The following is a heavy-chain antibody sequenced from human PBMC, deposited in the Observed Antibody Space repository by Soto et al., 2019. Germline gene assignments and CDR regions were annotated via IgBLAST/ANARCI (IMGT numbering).Heavy chain of an antibody. CDR1: GGSINSCSYY. Sequence: QLQLQESGPGLVKPSETLSLTCTVSGGSINSCSYYWGWIRQPPGKELEWIGAIYCTGTTYYNPSLKSRVTPSVDTSKNQFSLKVRSVTAADTAVYYCARTYYDILTGSFDYWGQGTPVTVSS. J-gene: IGHJ4*02. CDR3: ARTYYDILTGSFDY. V-gene: IGHV4-39*01. D-gene: IGHD3-9*01. CDR2: IYCTGTT.